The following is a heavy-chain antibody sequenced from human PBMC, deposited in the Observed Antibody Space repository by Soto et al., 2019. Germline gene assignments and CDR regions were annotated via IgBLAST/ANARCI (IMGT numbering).Heavy chain of an antibody. CDR1: GVSLSSYY. CDR3: ARHLTYCSAGSCYSDFPYYGMDV. CDR2: IYYSGTT. V-gene: IGHV4-59*08. Sequence: SETMSLTCTVSGVSLSSYYWSWVRQTPGKGLEWIGYIYYSGTTNYFPSLKSRATISVDTSKNQFSLKQSSVTAADTAVYYCARHLTYCSAGSCYSDFPYYGMDVWGQGTTVTVSS. J-gene: IGHJ6*02. D-gene: IGHD2-15*01.